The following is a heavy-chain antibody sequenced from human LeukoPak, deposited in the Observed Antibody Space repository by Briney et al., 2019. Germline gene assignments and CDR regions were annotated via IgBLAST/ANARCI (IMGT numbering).Heavy chain of an antibody. CDR1: GGSFSGYY. CDR2: INHSGST. V-gene: IGHV4-34*01. D-gene: IGHD3-10*01. CDR3: ARRFGFGGDWFDP. J-gene: IGHJ5*02. Sequence: SETLSLTCAVYGGSFSGYYWSWIRQPPGKGLEWIGEINHSGSTNYNPSLKSRVTISVDTSKNQFSLKLSSVTAPDTAVYYCARRFGFGGDWFDPWGQGTLVTVSS.